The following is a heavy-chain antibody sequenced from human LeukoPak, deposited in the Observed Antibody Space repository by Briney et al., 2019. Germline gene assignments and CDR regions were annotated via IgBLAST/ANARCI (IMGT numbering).Heavy chain of an antibody. CDR2: INHSGST. J-gene: IGHJ2*01. CDR3: ARVRLYFDL. CDR1: GGSFSGYY. V-gene: IGHV4-34*01. Sequence: SETLSLTCAVYGGSFSGYYWSWIRQPPEKGLEWIGEINHSGSTNYNPSLKSRVTISVDTSKNQFSLKLSSVTAADTAVYYCARVRLYFDLWGRGTLVTVSS.